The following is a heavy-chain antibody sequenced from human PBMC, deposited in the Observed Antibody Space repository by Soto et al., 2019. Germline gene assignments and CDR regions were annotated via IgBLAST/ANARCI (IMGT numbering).Heavy chain of an antibody. D-gene: IGHD1-26*01. V-gene: IGHV1-69*13. CDR3: VKDGGLVYRNWYFAL. Sequence: GASVKVSCKASGGTFSSYAISWVRQAPGQGLEWMGGIIPIFGTANYAQKFQGRFTITADESTSTAYMELNSLRAEDTAVYYCVKDGGLVYRNWYFALWGRGTLVNVSS. CDR1: GGTFSSYA. J-gene: IGHJ2*01. CDR2: IIPIFGTA.